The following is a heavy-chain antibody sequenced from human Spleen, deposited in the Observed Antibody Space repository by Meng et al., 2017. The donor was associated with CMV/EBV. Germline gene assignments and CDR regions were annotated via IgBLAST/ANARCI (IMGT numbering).Heavy chain of an antibody. V-gene: IGHV1-69*08. D-gene: IGHD4-11*01. J-gene: IGHJ6*02. Sequence: SVKVSCKASGGNLNSYTIAWVRQVPGQGLEWMGRIVPYYGTTDYAQKFQGRFTLTADKSTGTAYMELSSLRSEDTAVYYCARPGTQDYSNEGNYYYYGMDVWGQGTTVTVSS. CDR2: IVPYYGTT. CDR3: ARPGTQDYSNEGNYYYYGMDV. CDR1: GGNLNSYT.